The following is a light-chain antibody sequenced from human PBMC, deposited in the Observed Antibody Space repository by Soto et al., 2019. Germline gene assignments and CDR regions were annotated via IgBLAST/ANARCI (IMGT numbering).Light chain of an antibody. CDR1: SSNIGAGYD. Sequence: QSVLTQPPSVSGAPGQRVTISCTGSSSNIGAGYDVHWYQQLPGTAPKLLIFGNSNRPSGVPDRFSASKSGTSASLAITGIQADDEADYYCQSYDSSLSGSVVFGGGTKVTVL. CDR3: QSYDSSLSGSVV. V-gene: IGLV1-40*01. J-gene: IGLJ2*01. CDR2: GNS.